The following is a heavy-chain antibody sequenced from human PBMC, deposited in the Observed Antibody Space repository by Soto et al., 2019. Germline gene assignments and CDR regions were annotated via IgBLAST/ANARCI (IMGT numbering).Heavy chain of an antibody. CDR3: ARDRSCSSTSCYSHYYYYYGMDV. D-gene: IGHD2-2*02. CDR1: GYTFTSYG. V-gene: IGHV1-18*01. Sequence: ASVKVSCKASGYTFTSYGISWLRQAPGQGLEWMGWISAYNGNTNYAQKLQGRVTMTTDTSTSTAYMELRSLRSDDTAVYYCARDRSCSSTSCYSHYYYYYGMDVWGQGTTVT. J-gene: IGHJ6*02. CDR2: ISAYNGNT.